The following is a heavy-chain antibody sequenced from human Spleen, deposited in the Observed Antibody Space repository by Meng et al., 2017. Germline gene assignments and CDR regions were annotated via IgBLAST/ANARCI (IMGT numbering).Heavy chain of an antibody. D-gene: IGHD5-18*01. CDR3: AKDQDVDTAMVFDS. V-gene: IGHV3-23*01. CDR2: ISSSGGST. J-gene: IGHJ4*02. Sequence: EVQLWGSGGGLVQPVGSLRLSCPASGFTFNTYGMSWVRQAPGKGLQWVSAISSSGGSTYYAGSVRGRFTISRDNSKNTLYLQLNSLRAEDTAVYYCAKDQDVDTAMVFDSWGQGTLVTVSS. CDR1: GFTFNTYG.